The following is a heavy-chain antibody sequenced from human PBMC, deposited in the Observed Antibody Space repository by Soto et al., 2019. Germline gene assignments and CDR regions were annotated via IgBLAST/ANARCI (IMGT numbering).Heavy chain of an antibody. CDR1: GGTFSSYA. Sequence: QVQLVQSGAEVKKPGSSVKVSCKASGGTFSSYAISWVRQAPGQGLEWMGGIIPIFGTANYAQKFQGRVTITADESTRTAYMELSSPRSEDTAVYYCASGDYDFWSGPGGGMDVWGQGTTVTVSS. CDR2: IIPIFGTA. J-gene: IGHJ6*02. D-gene: IGHD3-3*01. CDR3: ASGDYDFWSGPGGGMDV. V-gene: IGHV1-69*12.